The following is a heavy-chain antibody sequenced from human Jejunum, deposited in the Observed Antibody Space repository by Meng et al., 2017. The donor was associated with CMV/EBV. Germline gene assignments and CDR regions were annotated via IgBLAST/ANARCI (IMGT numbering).Heavy chain of an antibody. Sequence: SLSLSSAASRFSFRTFDMRWAPQAPARGLAWVATITGSGSRTHYAASVKGRFTISRDNSKNTLYLQINSLRVEDTAIYYCDASDYWGQGTQVTVSS. CDR2: ITGSGSRT. V-gene: IGHV3-23*01. CDR1: RFSFRTFD. D-gene: IGHD6-6*01. CDR3: DASDY. J-gene: IGHJ4*02.